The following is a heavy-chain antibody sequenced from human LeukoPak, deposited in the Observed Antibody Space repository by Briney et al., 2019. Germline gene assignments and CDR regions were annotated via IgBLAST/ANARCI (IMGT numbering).Heavy chain of an antibody. CDR2: IYYSGST. Sequence: SETLSLTCTVSGGSISSSSYYWGWIRQPPGKGLEWIGSIYYSGSTYYNPSLKSRVTISVDTSKNQFSLKLSSVTAADTAVYYYARQRYCSSTSCYGGGGYFDYWGEGTLVTVSS. CDR1: GGSISSSSYY. CDR3: ARQRYCSSTSCYGGGGYFDY. D-gene: IGHD2-2*01. V-gene: IGHV4-39*01. J-gene: IGHJ4*02.